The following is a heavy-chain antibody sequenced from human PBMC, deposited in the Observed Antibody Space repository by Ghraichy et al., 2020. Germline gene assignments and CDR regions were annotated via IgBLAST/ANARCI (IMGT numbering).Heavy chain of an antibody. CDR1: GFIFSSYG. V-gene: IGHV3-33*01. CDR2: IWYDGSNK. CDR3: ARYGIAAAVSRGWFDP. J-gene: IGHJ5*02. D-gene: IGHD6-13*01. Sequence: LSLTCAASGFIFSSYGMHWVRQAPGKGLEWVAVIWYDGSNKYYGDSVKGRFTISRDNSKNTLYLQMNSLRAEDTAVYYCARYGIAAAVSRGWFDPWGQGTLVTVSS.